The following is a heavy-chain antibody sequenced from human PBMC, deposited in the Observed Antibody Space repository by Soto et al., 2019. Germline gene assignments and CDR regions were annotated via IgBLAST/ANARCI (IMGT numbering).Heavy chain of an antibody. CDR2: IYYSGST. V-gene: IGHV4-61*01. J-gene: IGHJ5*02. CDR1: GGSVSSGSYY. CDR3: ARSGVAYCGGDCYLEVDP. Sequence: SETLSLTCTVSGGSVSSGSYYRSWIRQPPGKGLEWIGYIYYSGSTNYNPSLKSRVTISVDTSKNQFSLKLSSVTAADTAVYYCARSGVAYCGGDCYLEVDPWGQGTLVTVSS. D-gene: IGHD2-21*02.